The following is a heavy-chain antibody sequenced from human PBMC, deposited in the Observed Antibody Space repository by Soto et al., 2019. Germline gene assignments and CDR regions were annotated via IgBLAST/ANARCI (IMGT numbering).Heavy chain of an antibody. CDR3: AKASVGMWSDFDY. D-gene: IGHD7-27*01. J-gene: IGHJ4*02. Sequence: EVQLLESGGGLVQPGESLTLSCAASGFTFSSYAMSWVRQAPGKGLEWVSAISGGGGNTYYAESVKGRFTISRDNSKRTLYLQMSSLRAEDTAIYSCAKASVGMWSDFDYWGQGTLVTVSS. V-gene: IGHV3-23*01. CDR1: GFTFSSYA. CDR2: ISGGGGNT.